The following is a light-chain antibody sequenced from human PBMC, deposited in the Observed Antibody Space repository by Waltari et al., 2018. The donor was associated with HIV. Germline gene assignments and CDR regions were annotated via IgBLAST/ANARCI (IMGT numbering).Light chain of an antibody. Sequence: QSALTQPASVSGSPGQSITISCTGTSSDVGGYNYVSWYQQHPGKAPKLMIYDIHKRPSGVSNRFPGSKSGNPASLTISGVQAEDEADYYCCSHAGTTTLVFGGGTKLTVL. CDR2: DIH. CDR3: CSHAGTTTLV. J-gene: IGLJ2*01. V-gene: IGLV2-23*02. CDR1: SSDVGGYNY.